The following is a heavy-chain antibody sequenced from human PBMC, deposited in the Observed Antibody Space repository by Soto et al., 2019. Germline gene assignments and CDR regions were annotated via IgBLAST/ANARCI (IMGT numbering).Heavy chain of an antibody. CDR2: ISSTTNYI. CDR3: ARESEDLTSNFDY. J-gene: IGHJ4*02. CDR1: GFTFCRYS. Sequence: GGSLRLSCGASGFTFCRYSMNWVRQAPGKGLEWVSSISSTTNYIYYADSMKGRFTVSRDNAKNSVYLDMNSLSAEDTAVYYCARESEDLTSNFDYWGQGTLVTVSS. V-gene: IGHV3-21*01.